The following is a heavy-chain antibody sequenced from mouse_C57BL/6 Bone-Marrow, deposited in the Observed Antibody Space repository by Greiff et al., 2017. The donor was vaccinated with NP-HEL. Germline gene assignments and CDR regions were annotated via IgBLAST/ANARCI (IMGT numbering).Heavy chain of an antibody. CDR3: HNPSSYGSSPAWFAY. Sequence: EVQLQQSGAELVRPGASVKLSCTASGFNIKDDYMHWVKQRPEQGLEWIGWIDPENGDTEYASKFQGKATITADTSSNTAYLQLSSLTSEDTAVYYCHNPSSYGSSPAWFAYWGQGTLVTVSA. V-gene: IGHV14-4*01. CDR2: IDPENGDT. CDR1: GFNIKDDY. D-gene: IGHD1-1*01. J-gene: IGHJ3*01.